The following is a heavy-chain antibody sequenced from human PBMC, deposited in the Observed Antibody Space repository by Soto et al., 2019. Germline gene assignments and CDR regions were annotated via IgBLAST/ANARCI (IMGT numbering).Heavy chain of an antibody. Sequence: QVQLVQSGAEVERPGSAVKVSCKTSGGTTSSYTIGWVRQAPGQGLEWMGNIVPMINKIDYAQKFQGRLTITAVKSTRTVYMELSRLRSEDTAVYFCALRTGNWNPLADCGLGTLVTVSS. D-gene: IGHD1-1*01. CDR2: IVPMINKI. J-gene: IGHJ4*02. V-gene: IGHV1-69*02. CDR1: GGTTSSYT. CDR3: ALRTGNWNPLAD.